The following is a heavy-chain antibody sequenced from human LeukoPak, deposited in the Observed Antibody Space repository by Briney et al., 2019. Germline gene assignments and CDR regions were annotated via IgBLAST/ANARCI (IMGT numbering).Heavy chain of an antibody. Sequence: GGSLRLSCAASGFTFSGYAMSWVRQAPGKGLEWVAVMSYDGGHKYYADSVKGRFTISRDNSQNTLYLQMNSLRAEDTAVYYCARCSGYGMDVWGQGTTVTVSS. D-gene: IGHD3-10*01. CDR1: GFTFSGYA. J-gene: IGHJ6*02. CDR3: ARCSGYGMDV. V-gene: IGHV3-30-3*01. CDR2: MSYDGGHK.